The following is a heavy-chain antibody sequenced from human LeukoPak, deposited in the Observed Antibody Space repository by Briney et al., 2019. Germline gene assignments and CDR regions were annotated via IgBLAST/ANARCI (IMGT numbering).Heavy chain of an antibody. Sequence: SETLSLTCTVSGGSISSSSYYWGWIRQPPGKGLEWIGSIYYSGSTYYNPSLKSRVTISVDTSKNQFSLKLSSVTAADTAVYYCARESILTGYYGGGYYGMDVWGQGTTVTVSS. CDR1: GGSISSSSYY. CDR3: ARESILTGYYGGGYYGMDV. J-gene: IGHJ6*02. CDR2: IYYSGST. V-gene: IGHV4-39*07. D-gene: IGHD3-9*01.